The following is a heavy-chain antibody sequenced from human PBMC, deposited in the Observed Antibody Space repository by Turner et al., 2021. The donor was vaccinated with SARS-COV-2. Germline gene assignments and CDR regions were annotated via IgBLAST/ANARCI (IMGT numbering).Heavy chain of an antibody. CDR1: GFTFDDYA. D-gene: IGHD3-22*01. CDR3: AKDMLQATYYYDSSGNYGFDY. V-gene: IGHV3-9*01. Sequence: EVQLLESGGGLVQPGRSLRLSCGASGFTFDDYAMHWVRQAPGKGLEWVSGISWNSGIIGYADSVKGRFTISRDNAKNSLYLQMNSLRAEDTGLYYCAKDMLQATYYYDSSGNYGFDYWGQGTLVTVSS. J-gene: IGHJ4*02. CDR2: ISWNSGII.